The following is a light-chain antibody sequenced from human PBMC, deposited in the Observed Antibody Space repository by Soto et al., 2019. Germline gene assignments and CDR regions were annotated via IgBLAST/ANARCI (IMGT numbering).Light chain of an antibody. Sequence: QAVLTQPASVSGSPGQSITISCTGTSSDVGGYNYVSWYQQHPGKAPKLMIYDVSNRPSGVSNRFSGSKSGNTASLTISGVQAEDEDEYYCSSYTSSSTLVVFGGGTKLTVL. J-gene: IGLJ2*01. CDR1: SSDVGGYNY. CDR2: DVS. CDR3: SSYTSSSTLVV. V-gene: IGLV2-14*01.